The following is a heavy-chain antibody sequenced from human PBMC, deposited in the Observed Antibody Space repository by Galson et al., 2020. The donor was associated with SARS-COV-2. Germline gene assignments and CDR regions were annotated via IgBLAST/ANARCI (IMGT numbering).Heavy chain of an antibody. V-gene: IGHV1-18*01. CDR2: ISAYNGNT. CDR3: ATNLLGLFDPFDY. D-gene: IGHD3-22*01. Sequence: GESLKISCEASGYTFTSYGISWVRQAPGQGLEWMGWISAYNGNTNYAQKLQGRVTMTTDTSTSTAYMELRSLRSDDTAVYYCATNLLGLFDPFDYWGQGTLVTVSS. CDR1: GYTFTSYG. J-gene: IGHJ4*02.